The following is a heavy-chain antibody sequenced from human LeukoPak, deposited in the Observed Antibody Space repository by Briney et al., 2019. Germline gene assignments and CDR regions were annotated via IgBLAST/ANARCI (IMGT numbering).Heavy chain of an antibody. CDR3: AREGYCSGGSCYPQNWFDP. J-gene: IGHJ5*02. V-gene: IGHV3-21*01. Sequence: GGSLRLSCAASGFTFSTYSMNWVRQAPGKGLEWVSSISSGSRYIYYADSVKGRFTISKDNAKNSLYLQMNSLRAEDTAVYYCAREGYCSGGSCYPQNWFDPWGQGTLVTVSS. CDR1: GFTFSTYS. D-gene: IGHD2-15*01. CDR2: ISSGSRYI.